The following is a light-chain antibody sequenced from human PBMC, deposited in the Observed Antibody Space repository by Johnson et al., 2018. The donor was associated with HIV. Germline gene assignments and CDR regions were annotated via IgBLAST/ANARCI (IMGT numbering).Light chain of an antibody. V-gene: IGLV1-51*01. Sequence: QSVLTQPPSVSAAPGQKVTISCSGSSSNIGNNYVSWYQQLPGTAPKLLIYDNNKRPSGTPDRFSGSKSGTSSTLGITGLQTGDEADYYCATWDSSLSAGGVFGTGTKVTVL. CDR3: ATWDSSLSAGGV. CDR1: SSNIGNNY. CDR2: DNN. J-gene: IGLJ1*01.